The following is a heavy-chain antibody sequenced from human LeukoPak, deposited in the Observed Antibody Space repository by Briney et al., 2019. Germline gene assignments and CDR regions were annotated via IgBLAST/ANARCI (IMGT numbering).Heavy chain of an antibody. J-gene: IGHJ6*02. CDR2: IKSKTDGGTT. CDR3: TTDVPFYYYYGMDV. V-gene: IGHV3-15*01. Sequence: GGSLRLSCAASGFTFSNAWMSWVRQAPGKGLEWVGRIKSKTDGGTTDYAAPVKGRFTISRDDSKNTLYLQMNSLKTEDTAVYYCTTDVPFYYYYGMDVWGQGTTVTVSS. CDR1: GFTFSNAW.